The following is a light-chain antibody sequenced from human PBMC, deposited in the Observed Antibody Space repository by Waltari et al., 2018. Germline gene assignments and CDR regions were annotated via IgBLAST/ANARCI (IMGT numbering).Light chain of an antibody. CDR3: LSRDTTSTRV. CDR1: RLRRYY. J-gene: IGLJ3*02. CDR2: GQD. Sequence: SSELTKDPAVSVALGQTVSITCQGDRLRRYYASWYQQRPGQAPILILYGQDNRPSGMPDRSSCTTAGTTASLTITGAPADDEADYCCLSRDTTSTRVFGGGTGLTV. V-gene: IGLV3-19*01.